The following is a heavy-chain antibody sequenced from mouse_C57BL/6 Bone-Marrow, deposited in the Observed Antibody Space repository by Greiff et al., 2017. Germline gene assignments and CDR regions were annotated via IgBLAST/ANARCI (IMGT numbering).Heavy chain of an antibody. Sequence: DVQLVESGGDLVKPGGSLKLSCAASGFTFSSYGMSWVRQTPDKRLEWVATISSGGSYTYYPDSVKGRFTISRDNAKNTLYLQMSSLKSEDTAMYYCANDYDWFAYWGQGTLVTVSA. D-gene: IGHD2-4*01. J-gene: IGHJ3*01. CDR1: GFTFSSYG. V-gene: IGHV5-6*01. CDR2: ISSGGSYT. CDR3: ANDYDWFAY.